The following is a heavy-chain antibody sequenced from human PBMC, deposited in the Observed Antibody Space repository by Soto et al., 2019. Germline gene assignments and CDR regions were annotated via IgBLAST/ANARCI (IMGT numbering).Heavy chain of an antibody. CDR2: ISGSGGST. Sequence: EVQLLESGGGLVQPGGSLRLSCAASGFTFSSYAMSWVRQAPGKGLEWVSAISGSGGSTYYADSVKGRFTISRDNSKNTLYLQMNSLRAEDTAVYYCEKNGRFLEWLLMGLIDYWGQGTLVTVSS. J-gene: IGHJ4*02. CDR3: EKNGRFLEWLLMGLIDY. CDR1: GFTFSSYA. D-gene: IGHD3-3*01. V-gene: IGHV3-23*01.